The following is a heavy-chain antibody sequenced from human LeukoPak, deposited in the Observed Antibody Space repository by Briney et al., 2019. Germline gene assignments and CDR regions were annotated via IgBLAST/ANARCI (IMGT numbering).Heavy chain of an antibody. V-gene: IGHV3-21*01. D-gene: IGHD3-3*01. CDR2: ITSRDSYI. CDR1: GFTFSSFG. J-gene: IGHJ6*03. CDR3: ARDGGFDLWNIQARGNYYYMDV. Sequence: GGSLRLSCTASGFTFSSFGMNWVRQAPGKGLEWVSSITSRDSYIYYADSLKGRFTISRDNAKNSLYLQMNSLRAEDTAVYYCARDGGFDLWNIQARGNYYYMDVWGKGTTVTVS.